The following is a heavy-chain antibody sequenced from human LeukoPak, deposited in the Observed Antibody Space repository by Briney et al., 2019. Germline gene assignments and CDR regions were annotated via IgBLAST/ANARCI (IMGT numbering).Heavy chain of an antibody. V-gene: IGHV1-18*01. CDR2: ISAYNGNT. CDR3: ARGSRNWNYGDY. J-gene: IGHJ4*02. D-gene: IGHD1-7*01. CDR1: GYTFTSYG. Sequence: ASVKVSCKASGYTFTSYGISWVGQAPGQGREWMGWISAYNGNTNYAQKLQGRVTMTTDTSTSTAYMELRSLRSDDTAVYYCARGSRNWNYGDYWGQGTLVTVSS.